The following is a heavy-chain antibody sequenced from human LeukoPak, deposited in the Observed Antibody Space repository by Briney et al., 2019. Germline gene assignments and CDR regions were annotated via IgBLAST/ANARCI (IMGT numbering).Heavy chain of an antibody. CDR2: INPNSGGT. D-gene: IGHD3-22*01. CDR3: ARDYDSSGKSFDY. CDR1: GYTFTGYY. Sequence: ASVKVSCKASGYTFTGYYMHWVRQAPGQGLEWMGWINPNSGGTNYAQKFQGRVTKTRDTSISTAYMELSRLRSDDTAVYYCARDYDSSGKSFDYWGQGTLVTVSS. V-gene: IGHV1-2*02. J-gene: IGHJ4*02.